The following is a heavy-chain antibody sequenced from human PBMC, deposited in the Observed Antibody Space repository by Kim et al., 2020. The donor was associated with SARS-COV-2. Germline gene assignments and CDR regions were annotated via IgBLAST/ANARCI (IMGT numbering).Heavy chain of an antibody. J-gene: IGHJ4*02. D-gene: IGHD3-10*01. V-gene: IGHV3-15*01. CDR3: TAALPRGVIITSVDY. Sequence: APVKGRFTISRDDSKNTLYLQMNSLKTEDTAVYYCTAALPRGVIITSVDYWGQGTLVTVSS.